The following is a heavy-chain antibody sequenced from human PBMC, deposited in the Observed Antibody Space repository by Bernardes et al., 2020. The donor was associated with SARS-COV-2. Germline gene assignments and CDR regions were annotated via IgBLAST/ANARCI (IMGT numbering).Heavy chain of an antibody. CDR2: ISGSGGRT. J-gene: IGHJ4*02. V-gene: IGHV3-23*01. Sequence: GGSLRLSCAASGFTFSSYTMGWFRQPPGKGLEWVSDISGSGGRTYYADSVKGRFTISRDNSKNTLYLQMNSLRAGDTAIYYCAKAHSGGSSYDYWCQGTLVTVSS. CDR1: GFTFSSYT. D-gene: IGHD2-15*01. CDR3: AKAHSGGSSYDY.